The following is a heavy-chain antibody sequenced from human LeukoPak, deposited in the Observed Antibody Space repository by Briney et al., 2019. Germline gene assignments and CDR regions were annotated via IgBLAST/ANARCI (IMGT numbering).Heavy chain of an antibody. CDR2: ISGSGGST. Sequence: QSGGSLRLFCAASGFTFSSYAMSWVRQAPGKGLEWGSAISGSGGSTYYADSVKGRFTISRDNSKNTLYLQMNSQRAEDTAVYYCAKPYSSGPGAFDIWGQGTMVTVSS. D-gene: IGHD6-19*01. CDR3: AKPYSSGPGAFDI. CDR1: GFTFSSYA. V-gene: IGHV3-23*01. J-gene: IGHJ3*02.